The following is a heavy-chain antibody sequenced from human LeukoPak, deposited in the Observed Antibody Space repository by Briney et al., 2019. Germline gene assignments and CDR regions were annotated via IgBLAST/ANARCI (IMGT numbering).Heavy chain of an antibody. J-gene: IGHJ5*01. CDR2: IIPVFGTT. CDR3: AKVGSKWYDF. Sequence: SVKVSCKASGGTFSNYAIHWVRQAPGQGLEWMGRIIPVFGTTNYAQKFQGRVTTTADKSTSTAYMELSSLRSEDTAVYYCAKVGSKWYDFWGQGTLVTVSS. V-gene: IGHV1-69*06. CDR1: GGTFSNYA.